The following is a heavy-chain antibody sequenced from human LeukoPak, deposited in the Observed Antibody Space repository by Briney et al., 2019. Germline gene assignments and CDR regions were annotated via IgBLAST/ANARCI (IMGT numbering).Heavy chain of an antibody. Sequence: GGSLRLSCAASGFTFSRSSMNWVRQAPGKGLEWVSSITTSSSYIYYTDSVKGRFTISRDNAKNSLYLQMNSLRAEDTAVYYCAELGITMIGGVWGKGTTVTISS. J-gene: IGHJ6*04. V-gene: IGHV3-21*01. CDR2: ITTSSSYI. CDR3: AELGITMIGGV. D-gene: IGHD3-10*02. CDR1: GFTFSRSS.